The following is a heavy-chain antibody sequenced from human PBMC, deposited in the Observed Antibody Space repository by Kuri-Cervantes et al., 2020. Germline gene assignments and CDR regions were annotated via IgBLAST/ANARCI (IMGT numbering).Heavy chain of an antibody. CDR2: IYYSGST. V-gene: IGHV4-59*01. D-gene: IGHD6-19*01. J-gene: IGHJ4*02. CDR1: GGSISSYY. Sequence: ESLKISCTVSGGSISSYYWSWIRQPPGKGLEWIGYIYYSGSTYYNPSLKSRVTISVDTSKNQFSLKLSSVTAADTAVYYCARAEYSSGWYVYFDYWGQGTLVTVSS. CDR3: ARAEYSSGWYVYFDY.